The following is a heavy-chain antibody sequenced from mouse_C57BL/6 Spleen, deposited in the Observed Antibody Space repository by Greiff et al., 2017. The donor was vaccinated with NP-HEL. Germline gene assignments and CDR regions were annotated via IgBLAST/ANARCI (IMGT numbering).Heavy chain of an antibody. D-gene: IGHD1-1*01. Sequence: VQLQQPWAELVKPGASVKLSCKASGYTFTSYWMQWVKQRPGQGLAWIGEIDPSDSYTNYNQKFKGKATLTVYTSSSTAYMQLSSLTSEDSAVYYCARGYYYGSSSWFAYWGQGTLVTVSA. V-gene: IGHV1-50*01. J-gene: IGHJ3*01. CDR1: GYTFTSYW. CDR2: IDPSDSYT. CDR3: ARGYYYGSSSWFAY.